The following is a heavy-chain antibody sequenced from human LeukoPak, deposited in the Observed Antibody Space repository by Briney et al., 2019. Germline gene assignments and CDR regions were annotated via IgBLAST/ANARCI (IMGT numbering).Heavy chain of an antibody. CDR2: INPHNGDT. CDR1: GYTFTGYY. CDR3: ARKGCTGDCYRFDP. D-gene: IGHD2-21*02. V-gene: IGHV1-2*02. J-gene: IGHJ5*02. Sequence: ASVKVSCKASGYTFTGYYIHWVRQAPGQGLEWMGWINPHNGDTNYAQKFQGRVTMTTDTSTSTAYMELSSLRSDDTAVYYCARKGCTGDCYRFDPWGQGTLVTVSS.